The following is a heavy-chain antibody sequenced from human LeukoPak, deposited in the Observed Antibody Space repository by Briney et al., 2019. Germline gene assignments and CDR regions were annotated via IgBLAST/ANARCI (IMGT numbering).Heavy chain of an antibody. CDR2: IHQSGST. J-gene: IGHJ4*02. D-gene: IGHD3-22*01. CDR1: GGSISSDNW. Sequence: SETLPLTCAVSGGSISSDNWWSWVRQPPGEGLEWVGEIHQSGSTNYNPSLKSRVTITVDKSKSQFSLKLGSVTAADTAVYYCARRNYYDSTGYYNNWGRGTLVTVSS. CDR3: ARRNYYDSTGYYNN. V-gene: IGHV4-4*02.